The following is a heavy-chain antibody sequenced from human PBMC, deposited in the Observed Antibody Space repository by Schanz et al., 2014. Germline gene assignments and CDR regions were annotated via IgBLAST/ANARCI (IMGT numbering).Heavy chain of an antibody. Sequence: QLQLQESCPGLVKPSETLSLTCTVSGGSISSSSYYWGWIRQPPGKGLEWIGSIYYSGSTYYNPSRKCGVTISEDTPKSQFSLKLISVTAADTAVYYCARHSGYYYYYGMDVWGQGTTVTVSS. V-gene: IGHV4-39*01. CDR3: ARHSGYYYYYGMDV. CDR1: GGSISSSSYY. J-gene: IGHJ6*02. CDR2: IYYSGST.